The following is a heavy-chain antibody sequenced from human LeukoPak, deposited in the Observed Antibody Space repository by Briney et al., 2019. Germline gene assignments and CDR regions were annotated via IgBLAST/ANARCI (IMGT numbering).Heavy chain of an antibody. CDR3: ASRSVRGEYFDY. CDR1: AFTFSGFG. Sequence: SGGSLRLSCAASAFTFSGFGMHWVRQTPGKGLEWVAVVWSDGRTKYYADSVEGRFTISRDNSRNTLYLQMNSLRVEDTAVYYCASRSVRGEYFDYWGQGTLVTVSS. CDR2: VWSDGRTK. J-gene: IGHJ4*02. V-gene: IGHV3-33*01. D-gene: IGHD3-10*01.